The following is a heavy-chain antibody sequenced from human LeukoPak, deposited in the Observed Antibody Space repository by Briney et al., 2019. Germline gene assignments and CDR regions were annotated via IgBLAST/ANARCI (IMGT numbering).Heavy chain of an antibody. J-gene: IGHJ4*02. D-gene: IGHD6-19*01. CDR1: GFTFSSYW. Sequence: GGSLRFSCAASGFTFSSYWMSWVRQAPGKGLEWVANIKQDGSEKYYVDSVKGRFTISRDNAKNSLYLQMNSLRAEDTAVYYCARTYSSGWYPYFDYWGQGTLVTVSS. V-gene: IGHV3-7*01. CDR2: IKQDGSEK. CDR3: ARTYSSGWYPYFDY.